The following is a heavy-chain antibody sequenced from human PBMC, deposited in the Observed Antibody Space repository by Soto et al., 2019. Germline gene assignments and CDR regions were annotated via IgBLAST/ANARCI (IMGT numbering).Heavy chain of an antibody. CDR2: IYYSGST. CDR1: GGSISSYY. V-gene: IGHV4-59*12. CDR3: VRDQLNRYSSAWSATDPFDX. D-gene: IGHD6-19*01. Sequence: PSETLSLTCTVSGGSISSYYWSWIRQPPGKGLEWIGYIYYSGSTNYNPSLKSRVTMSVETSKKQFSLRLSSVTAADTAVYYCVRDQLNRYSSAWSATDPFDXWGQGTMVTVS. J-gene: IGHJ3*01.